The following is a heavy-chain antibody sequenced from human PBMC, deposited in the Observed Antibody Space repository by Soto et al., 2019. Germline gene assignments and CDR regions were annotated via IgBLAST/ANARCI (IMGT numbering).Heavy chain of an antibody. CDR2: ISGSGGST. CDR3: AKILYYSGSGRSYDY. D-gene: IGHD3-10*01. Sequence: GGSLRLSCAASGFTFSSYAMSWVRQAPGKGLEWVSAISGSGGSTYYADSVKGRFTISRDNSKNTLYLQMNSLRAEDTAVYYCAKILYYSGSGRSYDYWGQGTLVTVSS. V-gene: IGHV3-23*01. J-gene: IGHJ4*02. CDR1: GFTFSSYA.